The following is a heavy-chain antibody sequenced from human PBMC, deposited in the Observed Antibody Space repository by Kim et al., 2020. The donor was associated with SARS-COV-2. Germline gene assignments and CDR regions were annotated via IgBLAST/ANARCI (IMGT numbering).Heavy chain of an antibody. CDR2: ISSSSSYI. Sequence: GSLRLSCAASGFTFSSYSMNWVRQAPGKGLEWVSSISSSSSYIYYADSVKGRFTISRDNAKNSLYLQMNSLRAEDTAVYYCARLPGRIGAVADIDYYYYYGMDVWGQGTTVTVSS. D-gene: IGHD6-19*01. CDR1: GFTFSSYS. J-gene: IGHJ6*02. CDR3: ARLPGRIGAVADIDYYYYYGMDV. V-gene: IGHV3-21*01.